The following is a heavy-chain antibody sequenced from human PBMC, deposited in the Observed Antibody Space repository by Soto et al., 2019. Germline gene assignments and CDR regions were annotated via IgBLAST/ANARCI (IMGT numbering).Heavy chain of an antibody. D-gene: IGHD6-19*01. CDR3: ARPLVAPVAGPYYYGMDV. Sequence: QIQLVESGGGVVQPGRSLRLSCTASGFTFNSYGFNWVRQAPGKGLEWVAVIWYDGNTKYYADSVKGRFTISRDNLRSTVYLQMNRLPAEDTAVYYCARPLVAPVAGPYYYGMDVWGQGTTVTVSS. CDR1: GFTFNSYG. CDR2: IWYDGNTK. J-gene: IGHJ6*02. V-gene: IGHV3-33*01.